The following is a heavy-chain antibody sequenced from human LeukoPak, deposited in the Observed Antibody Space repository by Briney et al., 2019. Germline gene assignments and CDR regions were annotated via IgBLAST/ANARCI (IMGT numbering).Heavy chain of an antibody. J-gene: IGHJ4*02. CDR3: ARGGSYVHY. CDR1: GFTFNSYE. D-gene: IGHD1-26*01. CDR2: INSGGSAI. Sequence: GGSLRLSCAASGFTFNSYEMNWVRQAPGKGLEWVSYINSGGSAIYYADSVTGRFTISRDNAKNSLYLQMNSLRADDTAVYYCARGGSYVHYWGQGTLVTVSS. V-gene: IGHV3-48*03.